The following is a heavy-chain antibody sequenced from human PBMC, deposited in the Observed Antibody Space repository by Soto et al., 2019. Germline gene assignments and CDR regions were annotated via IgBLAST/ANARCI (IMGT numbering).Heavy chain of an antibody. CDR2: IRSKSNSYAT. CDR1: GFTFSGSA. Sequence: EVQLVESGGGLVQPGGSLKLSCAVSGFTFSGSAMHWVRRASGKGLEWVGRIRSKSNSYATAYAASVKGRFTISRDDSKNTAYLQMNSLKTEDTAVYYCTRGYGDYVRDYWGQGTRVTVSS. CDR3: TRGYGDYVRDY. D-gene: IGHD4-17*01. V-gene: IGHV3-73*01. J-gene: IGHJ4*02.